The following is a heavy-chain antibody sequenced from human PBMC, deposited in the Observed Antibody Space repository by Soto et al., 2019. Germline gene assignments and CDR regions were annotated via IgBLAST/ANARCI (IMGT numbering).Heavy chain of an antibody. J-gene: IGHJ4*02. D-gene: IGHD3-22*01. CDR3: ASLGGFYQAFDQ. Sequence: QVQLQESGPGLVKPSETLSLTCTVSGGSMSSYYWGWFRQPPGKGLEWIGYIYYSGSTSYNPSLTSRLPISLVTSKKQFSLMMTSVPAADTAVYFCASLGGFYQAFDQWGRGTLVTVSS. CDR2: IYYSGST. CDR1: GGSMSSYY. V-gene: IGHV4-59*08.